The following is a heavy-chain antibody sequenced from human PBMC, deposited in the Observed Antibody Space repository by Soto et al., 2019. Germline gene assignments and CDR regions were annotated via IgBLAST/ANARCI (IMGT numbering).Heavy chain of an antibody. CDR2: IIPIFGTA. CDR3: AREYRERGYSGYDYVQPSQIYYGMDV. Sequence: QVQLVQSGAEVKKPGSSVKVSCKASGGTFSSYAISWVRQAPGQGLEWMGGIIPIFGTANYAQKFQGRVTITADESTNTAYMELSSLRSEDTAVYYCAREYRERGYSGYDYVQPSQIYYGMDVWGQGTTVTVSS. CDR1: GGTFSSYA. D-gene: IGHD5-12*01. J-gene: IGHJ6*02. V-gene: IGHV1-69*01.